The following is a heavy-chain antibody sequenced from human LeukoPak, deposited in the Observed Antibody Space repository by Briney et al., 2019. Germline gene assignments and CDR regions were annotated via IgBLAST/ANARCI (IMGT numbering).Heavy chain of an antibody. Sequence: SETLSLTCTVSGGSISSSHNYWAWIRQPPGKGLEWIGNIDYSGSTYYNPSLKSRITISIHTSKSHFSLKLSSVTAADTAVYYCARQSGSHWFVPSIDYWGQGTLVTVSS. CDR2: IDYSGST. D-gene: IGHD1-26*01. V-gene: IGHV4-39*01. J-gene: IGHJ4*02. CDR3: ARQSGSHWFVPSIDY. CDR1: GGSISSSHNY.